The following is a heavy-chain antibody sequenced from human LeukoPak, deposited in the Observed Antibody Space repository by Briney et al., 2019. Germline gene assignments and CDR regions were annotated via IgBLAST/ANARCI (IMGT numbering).Heavy chain of an antibody. V-gene: IGHV1-2*02. Sequence: ASVKVSCKASGYTFTGYYMHWVRQAPGQGLEWMGWINPNSGGTNYAQKLQGRVTMTTDTPTSTAYMELRSLRSDDTAVYYCARRGITGTTDYHHYWGQGTLVTVSS. J-gene: IGHJ4*02. CDR2: INPNSGGT. CDR1: GYTFTGYY. CDR3: ARRGITGTTDYHHY. D-gene: IGHD1-20*01.